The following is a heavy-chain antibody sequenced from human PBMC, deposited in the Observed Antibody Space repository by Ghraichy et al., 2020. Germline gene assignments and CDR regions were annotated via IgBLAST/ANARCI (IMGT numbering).Heavy chain of an antibody. CDR2: IKSKTDGGTT. V-gene: IGHV3-15*01. D-gene: IGHD4-11*01. Sequence: GGSLRLSCAASGFTFSNAWMSWVRQAPGKGLEWVGRIKSKTDGGTTDYAAPVKGRFTISRDDSKNTLYLQMNSLKTEDTAVYYCTTQLRPFDYSMYYYYGMDVWGQGTTVTVSS. CDR3: TTQLRPFDYSMYYYYGMDV. J-gene: IGHJ6*02. CDR1: GFTFSNAW.